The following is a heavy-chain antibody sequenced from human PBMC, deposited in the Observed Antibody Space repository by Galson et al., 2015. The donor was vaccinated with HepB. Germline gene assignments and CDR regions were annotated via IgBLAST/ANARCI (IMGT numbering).Heavy chain of an antibody. CDR1: GFTVSSNY. V-gene: IGHV3-66*01. Sequence: SLRLSCAASGFTVSSNYMSWVRQAPGKGLEWVSVIYSGGSTYYADSVKGRFTISRDNSKNTLYLQMNSLRAEDTAVYYCARGSGPYGIFGVVMGGYFDLWGRGTLVTVSS. CDR3: ARGSGPYGIFGVVMGGYFDL. CDR2: IYSGGST. D-gene: IGHD3-3*01. J-gene: IGHJ2*01.